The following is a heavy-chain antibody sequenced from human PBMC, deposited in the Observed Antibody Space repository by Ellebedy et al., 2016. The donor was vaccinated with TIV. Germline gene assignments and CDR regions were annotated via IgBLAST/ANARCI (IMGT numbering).Heavy chain of an antibody. D-gene: IGHD1-26*01. Sequence: PGGSLRLSCAASGFDFRTYAMSWVRQAPGREPEWVAGLTGSGATTYYTDSVKGRFNISRDNSKNTIYLQMNNLRAEDTAVYYCAKGVGVGWFYYGLDVWGQGTTVTVSS. J-gene: IGHJ6*02. CDR1: GFDFRTYA. CDR3: AKGVGVGWFYYGLDV. CDR2: LTGSGATT. V-gene: IGHV3-23*01.